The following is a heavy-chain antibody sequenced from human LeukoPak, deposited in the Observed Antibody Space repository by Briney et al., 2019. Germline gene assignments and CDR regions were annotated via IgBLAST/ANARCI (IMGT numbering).Heavy chain of an antibody. Sequence: ASVKVSCKASGYTFTSYDINWVRQATGQGLEWLGWMNPNSGNTGYAQKFQGRVTITSHTSISTAYMELSSLRSEDTAVYYCARRPIVVVPAAIKPPYYYYYMDVWGKGTTVTVSS. J-gene: IGHJ6*03. CDR3: ARRPIVVVPAAIKPPYYYYYMDV. CDR1: GYTFTSYD. V-gene: IGHV1-8*03. D-gene: IGHD2-2*01. CDR2: MNPNSGNT.